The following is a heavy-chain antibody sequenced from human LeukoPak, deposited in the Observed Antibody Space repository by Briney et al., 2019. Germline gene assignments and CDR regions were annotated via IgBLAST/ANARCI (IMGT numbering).Heavy chain of an antibody. D-gene: IGHD6-19*01. V-gene: IGHV3-30-3*01. Sequence: GGSLRLSCAASGFTFSSYAMHWVRQAPGKGLEWVAVISYDGSNKYYADSVKGRFTISRDNSKNTLYLQMNSLRAEDTAVYYCARAHSSGWSEGYFDYWGQGTLVTVSS. CDR2: ISYDGSNK. CDR1: GFTFSSYA. CDR3: ARAHSSGWSEGYFDY. J-gene: IGHJ4*02.